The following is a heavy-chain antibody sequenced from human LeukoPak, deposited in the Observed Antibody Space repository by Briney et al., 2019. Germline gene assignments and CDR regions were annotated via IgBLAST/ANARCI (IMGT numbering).Heavy chain of an antibody. Sequence: GGSLRLSCAACGFTFSSYWMNWVRGATGRGLVWVSRIASDGSSTTYADSVKCRFSISRDNAKNTLYLQMNSLRVEDRAVYYCARGRPHGNDYWGQGTLVTVSS. CDR1: GFTFSSYW. V-gene: IGHV3-74*01. D-gene: IGHD4-23*01. CDR3: ARGRPHGNDY. J-gene: IGHJ4*02. CDR2: IASDGSST.